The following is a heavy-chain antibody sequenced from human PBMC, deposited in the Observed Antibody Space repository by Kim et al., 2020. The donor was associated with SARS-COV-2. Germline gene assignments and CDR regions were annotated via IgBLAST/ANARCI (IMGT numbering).Heavy chain of an antibody. CDR3: ARGHYYDSSGYLNYYYGMDV. CDR2: IGTAGDT. J-gene: IGHJ6*02. D-gene: IGHD3-22*01. Sequence: GVSLRLSCAASGFTFSSYDMHWVRQATGKGLEWVSAIGTAGDTYYPGSVKGRFTISRENAKNSLYLQMNSLRAGDTAVYYCARGHYYDSSGYLNYYYGMDVWGQGTTVTVSS. V-gene: IGHV3-13*01. CDR1: GFTFSSYD.